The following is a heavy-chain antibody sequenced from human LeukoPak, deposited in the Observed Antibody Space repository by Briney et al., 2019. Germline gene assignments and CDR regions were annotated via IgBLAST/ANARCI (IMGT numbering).Heavy chain of an antibody. D-gene: IGHD3-10*01. J-gene: IGHJ4*02. CDR1: GFTFSSYS. CDR3: ARHLNYYLDY. CDR2: ISDSSNHI. Sequence: GGSLRLSCAAAGFTFSSYSMNWVRQAPGKGLEWVSAISDSSNHIFYADSVKGRFTISRDNAKNTLYLQMNSLRAEDTAVYYCARHLNYYLDYWGQGTLVTVSS. V-gene: IGHV3-21*01.